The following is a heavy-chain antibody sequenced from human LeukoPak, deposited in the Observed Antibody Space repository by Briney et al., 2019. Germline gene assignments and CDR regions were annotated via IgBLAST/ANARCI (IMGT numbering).Heavy chain of an antibody. V-gene: IGHV4-30-4*01. Sequence: SQTLSLTCTVSGGSISSGDYYWSWIRQPPGKGLEWIGYIYYSGSTYYNPSLKSRVTMPVDTSKNQFSLKMSSVTAADTAVYYCASNYGSGSYHYFDYWGQGTLVTVSS. D-gene: IGHD3-10*01. J-gene: IGHJ4*02. CDR3: ASNYGSGSYHYFDY. CDR1: GGSISSGDYY. CDR2: IYYSGST.